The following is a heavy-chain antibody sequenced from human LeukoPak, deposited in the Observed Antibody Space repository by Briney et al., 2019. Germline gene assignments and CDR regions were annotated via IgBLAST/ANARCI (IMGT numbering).Heavy chain of an antibody. Sequence: IYYSGSTYYNPSLKSRVTISVDTSKNQFSLKLSSVAAADTAVYYCARVGNDYGDLTLDYWGQGTLVTVSS. V-gene: IGHV4-39*07. CDR3: ARVGNDYGDLTLDY. CDR2: IYYSGST. D-gene: IGHD4-17*01. J-gene: IGHJ4*02.